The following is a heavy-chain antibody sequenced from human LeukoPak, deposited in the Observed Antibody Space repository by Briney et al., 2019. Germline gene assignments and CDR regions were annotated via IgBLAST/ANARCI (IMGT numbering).Heavy chain of an antibody. CDR3: AKDRRGCSGGSCSGW. CDR1: GFTFSSYA. D-gene: IGHD2-15*01. CDR2: ISGSGGST. Sequence: PGGSLRLSCAASGFTFSSYAMSWVRQAPGKGLEWVSAISGSGGSTYYADSVKGRFTISRDNSKNTLYLQMNSLGAEDTAVYYCAKDRRGCSGGSCSGWGGQGTLVTVSS. V-gene: IGHV3-23*01. J-gene: IGHJ4*02.